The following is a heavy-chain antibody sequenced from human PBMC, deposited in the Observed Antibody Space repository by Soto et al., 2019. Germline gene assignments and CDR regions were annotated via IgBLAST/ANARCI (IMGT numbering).Heavy chain of an antibody. J-gene: IGHJ4*02. CDR3: VRRVSGNYDY. Sequence: EVQLAEYGGGMVQTGGSLRLSCVASGFTFSSYDMHWVRQAPGKGLEYVSSISSNGGTTYYGNSVKGRFTISRDNSTNALYLQMGSLRAEETAVYYCVRRVSGNYDYWGQGTVVTVSS. CDR2: ISSNGGTT. V-gene: IGHV3-64*01. D-gene: IGHD1-7*01. CDR1: GFTFSSYD.